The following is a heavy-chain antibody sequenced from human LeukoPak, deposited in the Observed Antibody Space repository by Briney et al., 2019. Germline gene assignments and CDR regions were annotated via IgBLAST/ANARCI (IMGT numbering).Heavy chain of an antibody. CDR2: ISGSGGST. J-gene: IGHJ3*02. D-gene: IGHD5-12*01. V-gene: IGHV3-23*01. Sequence: GGSLRPSCAASGFTFSSYAMSWVRQAPGKGLEWVSAISGSGGSTYYADSVKGRFTISRDNSKNTLYLQMNSLRAEDTAVYYCAKLKGYLDAFDIRGQGTMVTVSS. CDR1: GFTFSSYA. CDR3: AKLKGYLDAFDI.